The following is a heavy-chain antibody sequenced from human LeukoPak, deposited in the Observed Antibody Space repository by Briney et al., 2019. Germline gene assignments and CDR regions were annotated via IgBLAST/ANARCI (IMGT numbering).Heavy chain of an antibody. CDR3: ARHFDYDSSGYPESFQD. D-gene: IGHD3-22*01. CDR2: IYYSGNT. CDR1: GGSINNYY. Sequence: SETLSLTCSVSGGSINNYYWSWIRQPPGKGLEWIGYIYYSGNTNYNPSLKSRVTISVDTSKNQFSLRLSSVTPADTAGYYCARHFDYDSSGYPESFQDWGQGTLVTVSS. J-gene: IGHJ1*01. V-gene: IGHV4-59*08.